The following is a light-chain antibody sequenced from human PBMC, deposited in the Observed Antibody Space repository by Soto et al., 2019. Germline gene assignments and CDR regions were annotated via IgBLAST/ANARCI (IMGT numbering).Light chain of an antibody. V-gene: IGKV1-5*01. Sequence: DVQMTQSPSTLSASVGDRVTITCRASQSVTSWLAWYQQKPGKAPKVLIYDASSLESGVPSSFSGSGSGTEFTLTISSLHPDDFATYYCHHYNSYPGTCGQGTKVEIK. CDR1: QSVTSW. J-gene: IGKJ1*01. CDR3: HHYNSYPGT. CDR2: DAS.